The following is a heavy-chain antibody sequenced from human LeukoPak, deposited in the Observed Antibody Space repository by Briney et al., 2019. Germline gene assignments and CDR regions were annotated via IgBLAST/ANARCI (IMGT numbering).Heavy chain of an antibody. CDR2: ISHTEGT. D-gene: IGHD2-21*01. CDR1: GVSINDYY. CDR3: ARIRCGHSGSLCYNH. V-gene: IGHV4-34*01. J-gene: IGHJ4*02. Sequence: SETLSLTCGVFGVSINDYYWSWGRHSPGERLGWSGEISHTEGTRYNPSLESRVTISVGTSENQLSLKLIFVTAADTAVYYCARIRCGHSGSLCYNHWGLGTLVTVPS.